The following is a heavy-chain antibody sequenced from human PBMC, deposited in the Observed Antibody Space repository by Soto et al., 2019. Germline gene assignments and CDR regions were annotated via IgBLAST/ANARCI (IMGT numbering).Heavy chain of an antibody. V-gene: IGHV3-30-3*01. D-gene: IGHD1-26*01. CDR1: GFTFSSYA. J-gene: IGHJ6*02. CDR3: AREGYSGSYYRDYYYGMDV. Sequence: GGSLRLSCAASGFTFSSYAMHWVRQAPGKGLEWVAVISYDGSNKYYADSVKGRFTISRDNSNNTLYLQMNSLRAEDTAVYYCAREGYSGSYYRDYYYGMDVWGQGTTVTVSS. CDR2: ISYDGSNK.